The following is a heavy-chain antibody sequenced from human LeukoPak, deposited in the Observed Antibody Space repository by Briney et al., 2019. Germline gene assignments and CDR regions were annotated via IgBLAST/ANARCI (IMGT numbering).Heavy chain of an antibody. CDR1: GGSISSYY. V-gene: IGHV4-59*08. Sequence: SETLSLTCTVSGGSISSYYWSWIRQPPGKGLEWIGYIYYSGSTNYNPSLKSRVTISVDTSKNQFSLKLSSVTAAGTAVYYCARHHCSGGSCYGTIDYWGQGTLVTVSS. CDR3: ARHHCSGGSCYGTIDY. CDR2: IYYSGST. J-gene: IGHJ4*02. D-gene: IGHD2-15*01.